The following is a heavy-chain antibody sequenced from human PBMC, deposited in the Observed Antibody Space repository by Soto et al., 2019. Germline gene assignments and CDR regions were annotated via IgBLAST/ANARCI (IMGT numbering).Heavy chain of an antibody. V-gene: IGHV4-59*01. CDR3: ARGGGPYRSGRLDY. J-gene: IGHJ4*02. CDR1: GGSISSYY. CDR2: IYYSGST. D-gene: IGHD3-10*01. Sequence: PSETLSLTCTVSGGSISSYYWSWIRQAPGKGLEWIGHIYYSGSTDYNPSLKSRVTISVDTSKNQFSLTLNSVAAADAAVYYCARGGGPYRSGRLDYWGQGTLVTVSS.